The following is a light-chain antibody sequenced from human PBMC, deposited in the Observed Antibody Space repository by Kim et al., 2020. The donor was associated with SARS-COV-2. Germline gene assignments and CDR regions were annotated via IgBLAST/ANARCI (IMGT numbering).Light chain of an antibody. CDR3: QQSYSTPGT. V-gene: IGKV1-39*01. CDR1: QSISSY. CDR2: AAS. Sequence: DIQMTQSPSSLSASVGDRVTITCRASQSISSYLNWYQQKPGKAPKLLIYAASSLQSGVPSRFSGSGSGTDFTLTISSLRPEDFATYYCQQSYSTPGTFGQGTKVDIK. J-gene: IGKJ1*01.